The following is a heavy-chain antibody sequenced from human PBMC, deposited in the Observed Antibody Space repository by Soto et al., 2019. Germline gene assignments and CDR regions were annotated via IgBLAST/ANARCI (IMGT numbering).Heavy chain of an antibody. Sequence: SETLSLTCAVYGGSFSGYYWSWIRQPPGKGLERIGEINHSGSTNYNPSLKSRVTISVDTSKNQFSLKLSYVTAEDTEVYYCARVLCIGGSCYSFSYYYGMDVWGQGTTVTVSS. CDR1: GGSFSGYY. J-gene: IGHJ6*02. V-gene: IGHV4-34*01. CDR2: INHSGST. D-gene: IGHD2-15*01. CDR3: ARVLCIGGSCYSFSYYYGMDV.